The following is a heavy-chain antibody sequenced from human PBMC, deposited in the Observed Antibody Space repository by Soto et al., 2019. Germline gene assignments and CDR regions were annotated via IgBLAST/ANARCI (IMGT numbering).Heavy chain of an antibody. Sequence: SVTLALTCTVSGGSIRSYYWSWIRQPPGKRLEWIGYIYYSGSTNYNPSLKSRVTISVDTSKNQFSLKLSSVTAADTAVYYCARQMRGATISIYYYGMDVWGQGTTVTVSS. CDR1: GGSIRSYY. J-gene: IGHJ6*02. CDR3: ARQMRGATISIYYYGMDV. V-gene: IGHV4-59*01. CDR2: IYYSGST. D-gene: IGHD5-12*01.